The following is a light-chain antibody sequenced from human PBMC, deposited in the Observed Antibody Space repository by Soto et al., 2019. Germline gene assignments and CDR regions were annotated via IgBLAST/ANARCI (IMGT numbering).Light chain of an antibody. CDR2: KAS. V-gene: IGKV1-5*03. CDR3: QQEGFT. Sequence: DIQMTQSPSTLSASVGDRVTITCRASQSISSWLAWYQQKPGKAPKLLIYKASSLESGVPSRFSGSGSGTVFTLIISSLQPDDFATYYCQQEGFTFGPGTKVDIK. J-gene: IGKJ3*01. CDR1: QSISSW.